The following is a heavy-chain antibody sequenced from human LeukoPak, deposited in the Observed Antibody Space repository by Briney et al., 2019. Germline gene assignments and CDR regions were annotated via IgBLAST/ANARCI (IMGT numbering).Heavy chain of an antibody. J-gene: IGHJ1*01. CDR1: GFTFDEFA. Sequence: PGGSLRLSCAASGFTFDEFAMHWVRQAPGKGLEWVSFVSGDGGRTDYADSVKGRFTTPRDNSKNSLYLQMNSLTAEDTAFYFCARDRMSRAPTYFHHWGQGTLVTVSA. CDR2: VSGDGGRT. V-gene: IGHV3-43*02. D-gene: IGHD2-2*01. CDR3: ARDRMSRAPTYFHH.